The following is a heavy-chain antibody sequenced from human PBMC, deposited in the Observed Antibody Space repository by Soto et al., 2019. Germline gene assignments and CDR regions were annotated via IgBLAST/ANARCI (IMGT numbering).Heavy chain of an antibody. CDR1: GGSISSGGYY. CDR2: LYYSGST. Sequence: QVQLQESGPGLVKPSQTLSLTCTVSGGSISSGGYYWSWIRQHPGKALERIGYLYYSGSTYYNPSLNNRVTISVDAYKSQVSRKLSSVTCTHTAVYYGAWIDYGEWWSDPQDQG. CDR3: AWIDYGEWWSDP. V-gene: IGHV4-31*03. J-gene: IGHJ5*02. D-gene: IGHD4-17*01.